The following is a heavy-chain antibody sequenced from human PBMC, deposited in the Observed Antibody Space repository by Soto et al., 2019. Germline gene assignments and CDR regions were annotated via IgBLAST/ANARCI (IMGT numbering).Heavy chain of an antibody. D-gene: IGHD6-19*01. CDR2: IYNTGTT. V-gene: IGHV3-53*02. CDR3: ASETHGYSNGWSI. CDR1: GFVVTDNY. J-gene: IGHJ3*02. Sequence: EVQLVETGGGLTQPGGSLILSCSASGFVVTDNYMTWVRQAPGKGLEWVSVIYNTGTTYYADSVKGRFTISWDISKNALDLQMNNLTIDDSAVYFCASETHGYSNGWSIWGHGTMVTVSS.